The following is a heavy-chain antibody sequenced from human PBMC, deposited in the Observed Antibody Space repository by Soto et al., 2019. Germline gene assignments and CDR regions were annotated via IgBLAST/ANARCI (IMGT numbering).Heavy chain of an antibody. D-gene: IGHD3-16*02. J-gene: IGHJ4*02. CDR1: GFTFSSYG. CDR3: AKSAASIIITFGGVIVDYFDF. Sequence: PGGSLRLSCAASGFTFSSYGMHWVRQAPGKGLEWVAVISYDGSNKYYADSVKGRFTISRDNSKNTLYLQMNSLRAEDTAVYYCAKSAASIIITFGGVIVDYFDFWGQGTLVTVSS. V-gene: IGHV3-30*18. CDR2: ISYDGSNK.